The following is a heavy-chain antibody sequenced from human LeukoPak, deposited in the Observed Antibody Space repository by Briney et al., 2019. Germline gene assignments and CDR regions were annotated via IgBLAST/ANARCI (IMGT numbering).Heavy chain of an antibody. J-gene: IGHJ3*02. Sequence: SETLSLTCAVSXGSISSSSYYWGWIRQPPGKGLEWIGSIYYSGSTYYNPSLKSRVTLSVDTSKNQFSLKLRSVTAADTAVYYCARQERGYDGSGHRAFDIWGQGTMVTISS. CDR2: IYYSGST. CDR1: XGSISSSSYY. D-gene: IGHD3-22*01. CDR3: ARQERGYDGSGHRAFDI. V-gene: IGHV4-39*01.